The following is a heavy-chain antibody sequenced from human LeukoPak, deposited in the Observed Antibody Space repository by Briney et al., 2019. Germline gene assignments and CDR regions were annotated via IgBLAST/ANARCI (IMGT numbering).Heavy chain of an antibody. V-gene: IGHV4-59*01. CDR1: GGSISSYY. J-gene: IGHJ4*02. Sequence: SETLSLTCTVSGGSISSYYWSWIRQPPGKGLEWIGYIYYSGNTKYNPSLKSRVTISVDTSKNQFSLKLSSVTAADTAVYYCAKDRGQNTWRDYWGQGTLVTVSS. D-gene: IGHD1-1*01. CDR3: AKDRGQNTWRDY. CDR2: IYYSGNT.